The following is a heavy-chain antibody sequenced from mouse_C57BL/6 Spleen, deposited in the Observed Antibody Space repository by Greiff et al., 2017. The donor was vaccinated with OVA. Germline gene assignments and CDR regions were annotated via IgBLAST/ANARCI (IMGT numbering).Heavy chain of an antibody. Sequence: LQESGPELVKPGASVKISCKASGYAFSSSWMNWVKQRPGKGLEWIGRIYPGDGDTNYNGKFKGKATLTADKSSSTAYMQLSSLTSEDSAVYFCARKGSNYDYYYAMDYWGQGTSVTVSS. D-gene: IGHD2-5*01. CDR2: IYPGDGDT. CDR3: ARKGSNYDYYYAMDY. J-gene: IGHJ4*01. V-gene: IGHV1-82*01. CDR1: GYAFSSSW.